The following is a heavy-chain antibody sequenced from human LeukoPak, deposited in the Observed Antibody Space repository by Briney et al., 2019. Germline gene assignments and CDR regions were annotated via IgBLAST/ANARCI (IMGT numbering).Heavy chain of an antibody. Sequence: SETLSLTRAVYGGSFSGYYWSWIRQPPGKGLEWIGEINHSGSTNYNPSLKSRVTISVDTSKNQFSLKLSSVTAADTAVYYCARGRGWAYYYYGMDVWGQGTTVTVSS. CDR1: GGSFSGYY. CDR2: INHSGST. D-gene: IGHD1-26*01. V-gene: IGHV4-34*01. J-gene: IGHJ6*02. CDR3: ARGRGWAYYYYGMDV.